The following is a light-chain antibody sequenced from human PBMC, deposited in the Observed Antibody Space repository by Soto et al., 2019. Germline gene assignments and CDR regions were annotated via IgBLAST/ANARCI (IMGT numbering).Light chain of an antibody. Sequence: EIVLTQSPYTLSLSPGERATLSCPASESVTSSCLAWYQRKPGQAPRLLIHTTSTRATDIPDRFSGSGSGPDFTLTISSLEPEEFAVYYCQQCGGSPLFSFGPGTRGDI. CDR1: ESVTSSC. CDR3: QQCGGSPLFS. CDR2: TTS. J-gene: IGKJ3*01. V-gene: IGKV3-20*01.